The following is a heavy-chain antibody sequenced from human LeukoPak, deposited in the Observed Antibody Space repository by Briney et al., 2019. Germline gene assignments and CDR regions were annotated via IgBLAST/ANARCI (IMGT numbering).Heavy chain of an antibody. CDR1: GFTFSNAW. CDR3: AREEPFDY. Sequence: PGGSLRLSCAASGFTFSNAWMSWVRQAPGKGLEWVSVIYSGGSTYYADSVKGRFTISRDNSKNTLYLQMNSLRAEDTAVYYCAREEPFDYWGQGTLVTVSS. J-gene: IGHJ4*02. V-gene: IGHV3-66*01. CDR2: IYSGGST. D-gene: IGHD1-26*01.